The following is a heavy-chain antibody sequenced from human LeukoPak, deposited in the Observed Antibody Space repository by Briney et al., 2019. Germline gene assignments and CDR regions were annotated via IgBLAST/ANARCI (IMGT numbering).Heavy chain of an antibody. V-gene: IGHV3-48*04. CDR3: ARARGVKRGTFDS. CDR1: GFTLSSYW. Sequence: GRSLRLSRAASGFTLSSYWANCVRQAGGNGLEWVSYISVDGRTIYYADSVKGRLTISRDNAKNSLYLHMTSLRAEDTAIYYCARARGVKRGTFDSWGQGTLVTVSS. D-gene: IGHD3-10*01. J-gene: IGHJ4*02. CDR2: ISVDGRTI.